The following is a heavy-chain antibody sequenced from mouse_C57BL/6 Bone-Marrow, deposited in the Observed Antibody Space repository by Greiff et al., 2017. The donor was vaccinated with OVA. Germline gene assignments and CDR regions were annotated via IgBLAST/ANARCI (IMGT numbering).Heavy chain of an antibody. Sequence: QVQLQQSGAELVKPGASVKISCKASGYTFTDYYINWVKQRPGQGLEWIGKIGPGSGSTYYNEKFKGKATLTADKSSSTDYMQLSSLTSEDSAVYFCARWRYYGRNPYWYFDVWGTGTTVTVSS. J-gene: IGHJ1*03. CDR1: GYTFTDYY. V-gene: IGHV1-77*01. D-gene: IGHD1-1*01. CDR3: ARWRYYGRNPYWYFDV. CDR2: IGPGSGST.